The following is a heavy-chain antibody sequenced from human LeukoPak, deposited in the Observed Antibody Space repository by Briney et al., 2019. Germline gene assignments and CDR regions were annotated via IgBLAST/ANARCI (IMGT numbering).Heavy chain of an antibody. J-gene: IGHJ4*02. CDR2: INTNTGNP. CDR1: GYTFTGYY. Sequence: ASVKVSCKASGYTFTGYYMHWVRQAPGQGLEWMGWINTNTGNPMYAQGFTGRFVFSLDTSVSTAYLQISSLRAEDTAVYFCARPGRGGIYFFDFWGQGTLVTVSS. CDR3: ARPGRGGIYFFDF. D-gene: IGHD2-21*01. V-gene: IGHV7-4-1*02.